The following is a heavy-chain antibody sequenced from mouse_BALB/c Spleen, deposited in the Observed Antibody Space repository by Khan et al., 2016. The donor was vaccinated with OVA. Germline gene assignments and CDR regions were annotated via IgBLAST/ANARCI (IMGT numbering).Heavy chain of an antibody. J-gene: IGHJ1*01. CDR2: INSNGGTS. CDR3: ARVYYRYDEGYWYYDV. D-gene: IGHD2-14*01. Sequence: EVELVESGGGFVLPGGSLKLSCAASGLTFSGYGMSWVRQTPDRRLELVATINSNGGTSYFPDSGTGRLPMSREYAKHTLNLQLSSLKSEDTAVYCCARVYYRYDEGYWYYDVRGAGTTVTVSS. V-gene: IGHV5-6-3*01. CDR1: GLTFSGYG.